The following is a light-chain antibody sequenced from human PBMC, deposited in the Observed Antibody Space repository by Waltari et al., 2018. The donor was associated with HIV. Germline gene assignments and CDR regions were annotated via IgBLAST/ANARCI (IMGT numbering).Light chain of an antibody. J-gene: IGKJ3*01. CDR3: QQSYSTPLT. CDR1: QSVSNI. V-gene: IGKV1-39*01. CDR2: AAS. Sequence: DIQMTQSPASLSASVGDRVTITCRASQSVSNILNWYQQKPGKAPDLLIYAASSLQSGVPSRFSGRGSGTDFTLTISSLHPEDFASYYCQQSYSTPLTFGPGTKVDIK.